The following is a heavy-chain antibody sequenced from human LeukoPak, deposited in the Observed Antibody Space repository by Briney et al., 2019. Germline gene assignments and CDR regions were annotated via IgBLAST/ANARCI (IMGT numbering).Heavy chain of an antibody. V-gene: IGHV4-39*01. Sequence: SETLSLTCTVSGGSIRSSSYYWGWIRQPPGKGLEWIGSSYYSESTYYNPSLKSRVTISVDTSKNQFSLKLSSVTAADTAVYYCARPYRAGDAFDIWGQGTMVTVSS. CDR1: GGSIRSSSYY. D-gene: IGHD1-26*01. CDR3: ARPYRAGDAFDI. CDR2: SYYSEST. J-gene: IGHJ3*02.